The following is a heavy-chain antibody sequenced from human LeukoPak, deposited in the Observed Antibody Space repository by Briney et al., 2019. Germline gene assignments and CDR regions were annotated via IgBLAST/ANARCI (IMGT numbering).Heavy chain of an antibody. J-gene: IGHJ3*02. D-gene: IGHD5-24*01. V-gene: IGHV3-64*01. CDR3: ARDGYNSGAFDI. CDR2: ISSNGGST. Sequence: PGGSLRLSCAASGFTFSSYAMHWVRQAPGKGLEYVSAISSNGGSTYYANSVKGRFTISRDNSKNTLYLQMGSLRAEDMAVYYCARDGYNSGAFDIWGQGTMVTVSS. CDR1: GFTFSSYA.